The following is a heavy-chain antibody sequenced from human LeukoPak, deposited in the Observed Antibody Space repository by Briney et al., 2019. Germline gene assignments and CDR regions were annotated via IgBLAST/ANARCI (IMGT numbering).Heavy chain of an antibody. V-gene: IGHV1-18*01. CDR3: ARDLYYDILAGWAYYYGMDV. Sequence: GASVKVSCKASGYTFTSYGISWVRQAPGQGLEWMGWISAYNGNTNYAQKLQGRVTMTTDTSTSTAYMELRSLRSDDTAVYYCARDLYYDILAGWAYYYGMDVWGQGTTVTVSS. J-gene: IGHJ6*02. CDR1: GYTFTSYG. D-gene: IGHD3-9*01. CDR2: ISAYNGNT.